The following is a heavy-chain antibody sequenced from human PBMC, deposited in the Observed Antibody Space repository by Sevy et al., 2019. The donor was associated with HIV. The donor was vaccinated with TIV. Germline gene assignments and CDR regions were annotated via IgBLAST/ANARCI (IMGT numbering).Heavy chain of an antibody. J-gene: IGHJ6*02. Sequence: ASVKVSCKASGYTFTGYYMHWVRQAPGQGLEWMGWINPNSGGTNYPQKFQGRVTMIRDTSISTAYMELSRLRSDDTAGYYCARAGSGYCSGGSCYYYYYYYGMDVWGQGTTVTVSS. D-gene: IGHD2-15*01. CDR1: GYTFTGYY. V-gene: IGHV1-2*02. CDR3: ARAGSGYCSGGSCYYYYYYYGMDV. CDR2: INPNSGGT.